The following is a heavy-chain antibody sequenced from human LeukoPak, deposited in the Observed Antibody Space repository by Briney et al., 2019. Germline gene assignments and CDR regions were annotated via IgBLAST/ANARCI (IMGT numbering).Heavy chain of an antibody. CDR3: ARVQYYGSGMSDY. V-gene: IGHV3-11*01. CDR1: GFIFSDYY. J-gene: IGHJ4*02. CDR2: ISSSGSSI. D-gene: IGHD3-10*01. Sequence: GGSLRLSCAASGFIFSDYYMSWIRQAPGKGLEWISYISSSGSSIYYADSVKGRFTISRDNAKNSLYLQMNSLRAEDTAVYYCARVQYYGSGMSDYWGQGTLVTVSS.